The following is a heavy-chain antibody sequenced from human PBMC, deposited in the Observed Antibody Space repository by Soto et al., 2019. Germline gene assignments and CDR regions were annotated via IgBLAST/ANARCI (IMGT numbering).Heavy chain of an antibody. V-gene: IGHV3-15*07. CDR1: GFTFSNAW. D-gene: IGHD3-16*02. CDR2: IKSKTDGGTT. J-gene: IGHJ4*02. Sequence: GGSLRLSCAASGFTFSNAWMNWVRQAPGKGLEWVGRIKSKTDGGTTDYAAPVKGRFTISRDDSKNTLYLQMNSLKTEDTAVYYCTTDYDYVWGSYRYTYFDYWGQGTLVTVSS. CDR3: TTDYDYVWGSYRYTYFDY.